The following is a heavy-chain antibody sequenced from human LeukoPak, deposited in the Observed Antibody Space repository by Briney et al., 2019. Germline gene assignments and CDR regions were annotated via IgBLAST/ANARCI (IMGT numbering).Heavy chain of an antibody. V-gene: IGHV4-34*01. CDR2: INHSGST. Sequence: SETLSLTCAVYGGAFSGYYWSWIRQPPWKGLEWLGEINHSGSTNYNPSLKSRVTISVDTSKNQFSLKLSSVTAADTAVYYCARVVMAHSNWFDPWAREPWSPSPQ. J-gene: IGHJ5*02. D-gene: IGHD3-22*01. CDR3: ARVVMAHSNWFDP. CDR1: GGAFSGYY.